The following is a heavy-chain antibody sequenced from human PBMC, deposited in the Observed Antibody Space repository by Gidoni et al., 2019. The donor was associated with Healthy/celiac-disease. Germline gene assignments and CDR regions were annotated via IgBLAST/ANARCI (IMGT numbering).Heavy chain of an antibody. CDR3: ARVPFSSTSCCYGMDV. D-gene: IGHD2-2*01. J-gene: IGHJ6*02. V-gene: IGHV4-4*02. CDR2: IYHSGST. CDR1: GGSISSSNW. Sequence: QVPLQESGPGLVKPSGPLSLTCAVSGGSISSSNWWRRVLQPPGKGLEWIGEIYHSGSTKYQPSLKSRVTISVDKSKNQFSLKLSSVTAADTAVYYCARVPFSSTSCCYGMDVWGQGTTVTVSS.